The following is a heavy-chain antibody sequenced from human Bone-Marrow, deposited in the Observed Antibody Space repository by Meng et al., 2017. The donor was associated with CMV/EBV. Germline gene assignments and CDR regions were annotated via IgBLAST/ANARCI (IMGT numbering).Heavy chain of an antibody. Sequence: GESLKISCAASGFTFSSYSMNWVRQAPGKGLEWVSSISSSSSYIYYADSVKGRFTLSRDNAKNSLYLQMNSLRAEDTAVYYCARVGAPYWGQGTLVTVSS. CDR2: ISSSSSYI. CDR3: ARVGAPY. CDR1: GFTFSSYS. V-gene: IGHV3-21*01. D-gene: IGHD1-26*01. J-gene: IGHJ4*02.